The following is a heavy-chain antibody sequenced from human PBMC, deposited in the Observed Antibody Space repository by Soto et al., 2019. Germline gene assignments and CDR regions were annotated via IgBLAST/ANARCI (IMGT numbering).Heavy chain of an antibody. V-gene: IGHV1-69*01. CDR3: ARSSVSVTMVRGVIITSGMDV. CDR1: GGTFSSYA. CDR2: IIPILGTA. J-gene: IGHJ6*02. Sequence: QVQLVQSGAEVKKPGSSVKVSCKASGGTFSSYAISWVRQAPGQGLELMGGIIPILGTANYAQQFQGGVTITADESTSKAYMEVSRLRSEDTAVYYCARSSVSVTMVRGVIITSGMDVWGQGTTVTVSS. D-gene: IGHD3-10*01.